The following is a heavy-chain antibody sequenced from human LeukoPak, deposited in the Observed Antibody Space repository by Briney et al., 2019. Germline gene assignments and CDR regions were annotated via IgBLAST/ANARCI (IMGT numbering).Heavy chain of an antibody. J-gene: IGHJ4*02. CDR1: GFTFGSYA. CDR2: ISGSGGST. V-gene: IGHV3-23*01. CDR3: AKECCSSTSCSGPLDY. D-gene: IGHD2-2*01. Sequence: GGSLRLSCAASGFTFGSYAMSWVRQAPGKGLEWASAISGSGGSTYYADSVKSRFTISRDNSKNTLYLQMNSLRAEDTAVYYCAKECCSSTSCSGPLDYWGQGTLVTVSS.